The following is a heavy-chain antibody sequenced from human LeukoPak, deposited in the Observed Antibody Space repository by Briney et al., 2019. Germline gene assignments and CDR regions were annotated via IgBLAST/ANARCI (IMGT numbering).Heavy chain of an antibody. D-gene: IGHD3-10*01. Sequence: GGSLRLSCAASGFTFSGYEMNWVRQAPGKGLEWLSYISVSGSAIYYADSVRGRFTISRDNAKNSLYLQMNSLRAEDTAVYYCARDNYGSGSYSEYFQHWGQGTLVTVSS. J-gene: IGHJ1*01. CDR2: ISVSGSAI. CDR3: ARDNYGSGSYSEYFQH. V-gene: IGHV3-48*03. CDR1: GFTFSGYE.